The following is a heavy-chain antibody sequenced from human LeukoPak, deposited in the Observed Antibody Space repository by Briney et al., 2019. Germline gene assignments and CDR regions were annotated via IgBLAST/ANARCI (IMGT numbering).Heavy chain of an antibody. CDR1: GGSYSGYY. J-gene: IGHJ4*02. CDR3: ARVGWLRFHTDY. D-gene: IGHD5-12*01. Sequence: PSETLSLTCAVYGGSYSGYYWSLIRQPAGKGLEWIGEINHSGSTNYNPSLKSRVTISVDTSKNQFSLKLSSVTAADTAVYYCARVGWLRFHTDYWGQGTLVTVSS. V-gene: IGHV4-34*01. CDR2: INHSGST.